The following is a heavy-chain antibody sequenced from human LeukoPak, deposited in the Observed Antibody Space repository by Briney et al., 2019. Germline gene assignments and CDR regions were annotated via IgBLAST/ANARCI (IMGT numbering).Heavy chain of an antibody. CDR3: GRDDSYGAYVHGFDP. CDR2: IYTSGST. Sequence: SETLSLTCTVSGGSISSYYWSWIRQPAGKGLEWIGRIYTSGSTNYNPSLKSRVTMSVDTSKNQFSLKLSSVTAADTAVYYCGRDDSYGAYVHGFDPWGQGTLVTVSS. J-gene: IGHJ5*02. V-gene: IGHV4-4*07. D-gene: IGHD4-17*01. CDR1: GGSISSYY.